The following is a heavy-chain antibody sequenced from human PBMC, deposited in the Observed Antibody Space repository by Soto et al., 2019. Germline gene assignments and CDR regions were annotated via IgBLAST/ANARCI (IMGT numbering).Heavy chain of an antibody. CDR1: GGSFSGYY. CDR3: ARGQYSYGFRNYYGMDV. V-gene: IGHV4-34*01. D-gene: IGHD5-18*01. J-gene: IGHJ6*02. Sequence: PSETLSLTCAVYGGSFSGYYWSWIRQPPGKGLEWIGEINHSGSTNYNPSLKSRVTISVDTSKNQFSLKLSSVTAADTAVYYCARGQYSYGFRNYYGMDVWGQGTTVTVS. CDR2: INHSGST.